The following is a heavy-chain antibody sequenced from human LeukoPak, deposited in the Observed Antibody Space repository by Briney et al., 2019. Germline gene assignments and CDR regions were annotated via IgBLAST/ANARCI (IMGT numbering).Heavy chain of an antibody. J-gene: IGHJ4*02. Sequence: PSETLSLTCTVSGGSISSSSYYWGWIRQPPGKGLEWIGSIYYSGSTYYNPSLKSRVTISVDTSKNQFSLKLSSVTAADTAVYYCARHATGNDDPLEFDYWGQGTLVTVSS. CDR3: ARHATGNDDPLEFDY. CDR2: IYYSGST. V-gene: IGHV4-39*01. CDR1: GGSISSSSYY. D-gene: IGHD3-10*01.